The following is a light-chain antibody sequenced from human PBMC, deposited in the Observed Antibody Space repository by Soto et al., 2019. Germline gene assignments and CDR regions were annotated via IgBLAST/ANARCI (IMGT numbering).Light chain of an antibody. CDR1: QSISNW. V-gene: IGKV1-5*03. Sequence: DIQMTQSPSTLSATVGDRFTITCRASQSISNWLCWYQLKPGKAPNLMIYKESSLENGVPSRFSGSGSGTEFTLTISILQPDDFETYDCHQYNSHSRTFGQGTKVEIK. CDR2: KES. CDR3: HQYNSHSRT. J-gene: IGKJ1*01.